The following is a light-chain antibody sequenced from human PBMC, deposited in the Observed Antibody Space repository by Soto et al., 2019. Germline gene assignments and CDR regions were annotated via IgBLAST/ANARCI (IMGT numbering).Light chain of an antibody. V-gene: IGKV1-8*01. CDR3: QQYNSYPLT. Sequence: AIRMTQSPSSLSSSTGDRVTITCRASQGISSYLAWYQQKPGKAPKLLIYAASTLQSGVPSRFSGSGSGTDFTLTISSLQPDDFATYFCQQYNSYPLTFAGGTKVDNK. CDR1: QGISSY. J-gene: IGKJ4*01. CDR2: AAS.